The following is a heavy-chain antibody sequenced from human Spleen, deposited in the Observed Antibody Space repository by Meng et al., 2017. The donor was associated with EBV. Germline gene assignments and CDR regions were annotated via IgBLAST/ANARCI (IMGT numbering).Heavy chain of an antibody. Sequence: QVQLVQSGAEVKKPGSSVKVSCKTSGGTFSSDAVSWVRQAPGQGLEWLGGLIPMSGAPNYAQKFQGRVTITADESTSTHYMDLSSLSSEDTAVYYCASESGRGYTPDDWGQGTLVTVSS. V-gene: IGHV1-69*01. D-gene: IGHD3-10*01. CDR1: GGTFSSDA. J-gene: IGHJ4*02. CDR2: LIPMSGAP. CDR3: ASESGRGYTPDD.